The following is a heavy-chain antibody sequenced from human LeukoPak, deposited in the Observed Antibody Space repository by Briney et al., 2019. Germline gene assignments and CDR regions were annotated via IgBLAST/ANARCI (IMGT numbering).Heavy chain of an antibody. Sequence: SETLSLTCTVSGGSISSYYWSWIRQPPGKRLEWIGYIYYSGSTNYNPSLKSRVTISVDTSKNQFSLKLSSVTAADTAVYYCARDRYRPREGGYGMDVWGRGTTVTVSS. D-gene: IGHD1-14*01. V-gene: IGHV4-59*01. CDR1: GGSISSYY. CDR3: ARDRYRPREGGYGMDV. J-gene: IGHJ6*02. CDR2: IYYSGST.